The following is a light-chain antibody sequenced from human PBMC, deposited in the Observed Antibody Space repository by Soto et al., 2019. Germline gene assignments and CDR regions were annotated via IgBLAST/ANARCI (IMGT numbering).Light chain of an antibody. V-gene: IGLV4-60*02. CDR1: SGHSSYI. CDR2: LEGSGSY. CDR3: ETWDSNTRV. Sequence: QLVLTQSSSASASLGSSVKLTCTLSSGHSSYIIAWHHQQPGKAPRYLMKLEGSGSYHKGSGVPDRFSGSSSGADRYLTISNLQFEDEANYYCETWDSNTRVFGGGTKLTVL. J-gene: IGLJ2*01.